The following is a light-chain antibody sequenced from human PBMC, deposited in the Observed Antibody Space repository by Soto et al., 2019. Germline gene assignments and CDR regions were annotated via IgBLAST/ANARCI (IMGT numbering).Light chain of an antibody. Sequence: DLQLTPSPSSLSASIGDRVTITCRASQSISIYLNWYHQKPGQAPKLLIYAATRLQSGVPSRFSGSGSGTEFTLAISSLEPDDFATYYCQQYETFSPWTFGQGTKVDIK. V-gene: IGKV1-39*01. J-gene: IGKJ1*01. CDR3: QQYETFSPWT. CDR1: QSISIY. CDR2: AAT.